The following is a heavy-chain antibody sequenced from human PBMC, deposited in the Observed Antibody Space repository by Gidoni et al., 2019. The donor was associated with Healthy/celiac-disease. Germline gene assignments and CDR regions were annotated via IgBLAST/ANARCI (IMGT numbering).Heavy chain of an antibody. Sequence: QVQLVESAGGVVQPGRSLRLSCSASGFTFNSYCMHWVRQAPGKGLEWVAVISYDGRNKYYADSVKGRFTISRDNSKNTLYLQMNSLRAEDTAVYYCARAYGDYGNWFDPWGQGTLVTVSS. CDR1: GFTFNSYC. V-gene: IGHV3-30*03. CDR3: ARAYGDYGNWFDP. CDR2: ISYDGRNK. D-gene: IGHD4-17*01. J-gene: IGHJ5*02.